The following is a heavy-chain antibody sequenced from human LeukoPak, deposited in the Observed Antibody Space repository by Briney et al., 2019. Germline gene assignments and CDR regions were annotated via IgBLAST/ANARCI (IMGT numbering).Heavy chain of an antibody. D-gene: IGHD6-19*01. CDR2: IIPIFGTA. CDR3: ARADIAVAGTAGYYFDY. Sequence: GASVTVSCKASGGTFNNYAISWVRQAPGKGLAWMGGIIPIFGTANYAQKFQGRVTITADKSTSTAYMELSSLRSEDTAVYYCARADIAVAGTAGYYFDYWGQGTLVTVSS. J-gene: IGHJ4*02. V-gene: IGHV1-69*06. CDR1: GGTFNNYA.